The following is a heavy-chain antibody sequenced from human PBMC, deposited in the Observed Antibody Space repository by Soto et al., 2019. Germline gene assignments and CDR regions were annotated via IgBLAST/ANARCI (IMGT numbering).Heavy chain of an antibody. V-gene: IGHV3-48*03. Sequence: GRALRLSWGASGYPFNSYEMNWVRQTPLKGLEWVSFINSRGSTIYYADSVRGRFTISRDNAKNSLFLQMNSLRAEDTAVYYCTRSNGYNGYAIDDGGQGTLVTV. J-gene: IGHJ4*02. D-gene: IGHD5-12*01. CDR3: TRSNGYNGYAIDD. CDR1: GYPFNSYE. CDR2: INSRGSTI.